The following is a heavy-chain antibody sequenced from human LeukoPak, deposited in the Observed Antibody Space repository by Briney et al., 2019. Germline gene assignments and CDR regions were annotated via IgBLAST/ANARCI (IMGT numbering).Heavy chain of an antibody. J-gene: IGHJ6*03. CDR1: GGTFSSYA. Sequence: EASVKVSCKASGGTFSSYAISWVRQAPGQGLEWMGGIIPVLGTPKYAQKFQGRVTITADESTSTAYMELSSLRGEDTAVYYCARAGASYYNYHYMDVWGKGTTVTVSS. D-gene: IGHD1-26*01. CDR3: ARAGASYYNYHYMDV. V-gene: IGHV1-69*13. CDR2: IIPVLGTP.